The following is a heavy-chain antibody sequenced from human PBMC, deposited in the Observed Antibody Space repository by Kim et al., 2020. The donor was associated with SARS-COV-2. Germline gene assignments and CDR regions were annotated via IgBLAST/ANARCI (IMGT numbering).Heavy chain of an antibody. D-gene: IGHD3-22*01. CDR2: IYYSGST. CDR3: ASGYYYDSSGYTTVGFDY. J-gene: IGHJ4*02. V-gene: IGHV4-59*01. Sequence: SETLSLTCTVSGGSISSYYWSWIRQPPGKGLEWIGYIYYSGSTNYNPSLKSRVTISVDTSKNQFSLKLSSVTAADTAVYYCASGYYYDSSGYTTVGFDYWGQGTLVTVSS. CDR1: GGSISSYY.